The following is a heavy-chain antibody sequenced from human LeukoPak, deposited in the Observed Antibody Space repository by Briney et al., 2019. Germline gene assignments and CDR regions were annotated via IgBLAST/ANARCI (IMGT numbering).Heavy chain of an antibody. CDR1: GGTSNSHA. Sequence: ASVKVSCKASGGTSNSHAISWVRQAPGQGLEWMGRIIPNLGTTNRAQNFQDTVTLTADKSTNTAYMELTSLTSDATAVYYCASTNDGGGYQWGDFFDFWGQGTLVTVSS. CDR3: ASTNDGGGYQWGDFFDF. V-gene: IGHV1-69*04. D-gene: IGHD3-22*01. J-gene: IGHJ4*02. CDR2: IIPNLGTT.